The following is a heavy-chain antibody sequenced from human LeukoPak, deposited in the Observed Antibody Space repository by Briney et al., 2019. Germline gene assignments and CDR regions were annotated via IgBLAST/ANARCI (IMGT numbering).Heavy chain of an antibody. J-gene: IGHJ2*01. CDR3: ARHEGYYYDSSGTIPPNWYFDL. Sequence: SETLSLTCTVSGGSISSYYWSWIRQPPGKGLEWIGYIYYSGSTNYNPSLKSRVTISVDTSKNQFSLKLSSVTAADTAVYYCARHEGYYYDSSGTIPPNWYFDLRGRGTLVTVSS. D-gene: IGHD3-22*01. CDR2: IYYSGST. CDR1: GGSISSYY. V-gene: IGHV4-59*08.